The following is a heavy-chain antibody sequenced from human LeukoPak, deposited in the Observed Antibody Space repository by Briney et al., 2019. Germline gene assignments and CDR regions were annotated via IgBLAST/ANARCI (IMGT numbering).Heavy chain of an antibody. J-gene: IGHJ4*02. CDR3: TTDWAVVVPAARGPPGY. CDR1: GFTFSNAW. CDR2: IKSKTDGGTT. D-gene: IGHD2-2*01. V-gene: IGHV3-15*01. Sequence: PGGSLRLSCAASGFTFSNAWMSWVRQAPGKGLEWVGRIKSKTDGGTTDYAAPVKGRFTISRDDSKNTLYLQMNSLKTEDTAVYYCTTDWAVVVPAARGPPGYWGQGTLVTVSS.